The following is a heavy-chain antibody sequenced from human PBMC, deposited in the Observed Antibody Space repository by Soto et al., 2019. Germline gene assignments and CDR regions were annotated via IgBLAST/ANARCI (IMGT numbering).Heavy chain of an antibody. CDR2: ISGSGGTT. CDR1: GFTFNSYA. V-gene: IGHV3-23*01. D-gene: IGHD4-17*01. J-gene: IGHJ4*02. Sequence: GESLKISCAASGFTFNSYAMNWVRQAPGKGLEWVSVISGSGGTTYYADSVKGRFTISRDNSKNTLFLQMNSLRAEDTAVYYCAKDYYGDFWSFDYWGQGTLVTVSS. CDR3: AKDYYGDFWSFDY.